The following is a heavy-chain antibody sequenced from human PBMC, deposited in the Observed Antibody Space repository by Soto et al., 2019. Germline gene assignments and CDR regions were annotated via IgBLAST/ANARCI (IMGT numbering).Heavy chain of an antibody. CDR1: GFTFSSYA. V-gene: IGHV3-30-3*01. Sequence: WGSLRLSCSASGFTFSSYAVHWVRQDPGKGLEWVAVISYDGSNKYYADSVKGRFTISRDNSKNTLYLQMNSLRAEDTAVYYCARADYGDYIPFDGYYYYGMDVWGQGTTVTVSS. CDR3: ARADYGDYIPFDGYYYYGMDV. CDR2: ISYDGSNK. J-gene: IGHJ6*02. D-gene: IGHD4-17*01.